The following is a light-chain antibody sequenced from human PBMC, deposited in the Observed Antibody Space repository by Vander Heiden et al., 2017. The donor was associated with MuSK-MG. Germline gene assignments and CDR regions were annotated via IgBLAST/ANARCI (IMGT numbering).Light chain of an antibody. J-gene: IGKJ5*01. Sequence: DSLLPQCPATLSSSPAARATLSCRASQSVSSYLAWYQQKPGQAPRLLIYDASNRATGIPARFSGSGSGTDFTLTISSLEPEDFAVYYCQQRSNWLITFGQGTRLEIK. CDR3: QQRSNWLIT. V-gene: IGKV3-11*01. CDR2: DAS. CDR1: QSVSSY.